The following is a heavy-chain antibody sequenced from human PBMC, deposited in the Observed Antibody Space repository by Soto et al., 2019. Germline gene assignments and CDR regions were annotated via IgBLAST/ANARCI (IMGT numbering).Heavy chain of an antibody. V-gene: IGHV1-69*01. D-gene: IGHD2-2*01. CDR2: IIPIPGTA. CDR3: ARSQGSSTSLEIYYYYYYGMDV. CDR1: GGTFSSYA. Sequence: QVQLVQSGAEVKKPGSSVKVSCKASGGTFSSYAISWVRQAPGQGLEWMGWIIPIPGTANYAQKFQGRVTITADESTSTAYMELSSLRSEDTAVYYCARSQGSSTSLEIYYYYYYGMDVWGQGTTVTVSS. J-gene: IGHJ6*02.